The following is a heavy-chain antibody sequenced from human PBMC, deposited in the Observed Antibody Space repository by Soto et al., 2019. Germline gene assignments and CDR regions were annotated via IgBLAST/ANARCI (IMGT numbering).Heavy chain of an antibody. CDR3: ERHYLPDDAFDI. CDR2: IYSGGST. CDR1: GFTVSSNY. J-gene: IGHJ3*02. D-gene: IGHD3-10*01. V-gene: IGHV3-53*02. Sequence: EVQLVETGGGLIQPGGSLRLSCAASGFTVSSNYMSWVRQAPGKGLEWVSVIYSGGSTYYADSVKGRFTISRDNSKNTLYLQMNSLRAEDTAVYYCERHYLPDDAFDIWGQGTMVTVSS.